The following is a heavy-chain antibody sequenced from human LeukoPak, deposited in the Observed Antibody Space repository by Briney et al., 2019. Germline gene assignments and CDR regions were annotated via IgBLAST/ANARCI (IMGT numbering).Heavy chain of an antibody. D-gene: IGHD6-13*01. Sequence: AAVQVSSMASGYTFTRYGTRSVRQAPGRGREWMGWIRAYNVNANYAQKLQGRVTMTTDTSTSTAYMELRSLRSDDTAVYYCARGPYSSSWYGGSVNNWFDPWGQGTLVTVSS. CDR2: IRAYNVNA. CDR1: GYTFTRYG. V-gene: IGHV1-18*01. CDR3: ARGPYSSSWYGGSVNNWFDP. J-gene: IGHJ5*02.